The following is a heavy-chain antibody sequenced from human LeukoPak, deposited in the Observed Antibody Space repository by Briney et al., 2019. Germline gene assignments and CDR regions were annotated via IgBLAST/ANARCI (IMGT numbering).Heavy chain of an antibody. CDR3: AKSYSSTWYGDFDY. Sequence: SQTLSLTCTVSGGSISSGDYYWSWIRQPPGKGLEWIGYIYYSGSTYYNPSLKSRVTISVDTSKNQFSLSLTSVTAADTAVYYCAKSYSSTWYGDFDYWGQGTLVTVSS. CDR2: IYYSGST. V-gene: IGHV4-30-4*01. J-gene: IGHJ4*02. CDR1: GGSISSGDYY. D-gene: IGHD6-13*01.